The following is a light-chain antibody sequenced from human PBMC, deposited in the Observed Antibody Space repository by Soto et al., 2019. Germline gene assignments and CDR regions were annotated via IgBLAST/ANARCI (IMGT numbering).Light chain of an antibody. CDR3: QQYLTCPLT. J-gene: IGKJ4*01. V-gene: IGKV3-15*01. Sequence: EIVMTQSPATLSVSPGERALLSCRASQNVRAYLAWYQQKPGQAPRLLIYGASTRVTAVAPRFSGSGSGTDFTLIISSLQSEDFGIYYCQQYLTCPLTFGGGTRVDVK. CDR1: QNVRAY. CDR2: GAS.